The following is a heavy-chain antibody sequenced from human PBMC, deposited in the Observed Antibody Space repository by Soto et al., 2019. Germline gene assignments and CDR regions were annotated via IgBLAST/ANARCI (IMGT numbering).Heavy chain of an antibody. CDR3: VRELGLAY. CDR2: INKDGSQK. D-gene: IGHD7-27*01. Sequence: AGSLRLSCAASGFTLSNYWMTWVRQAPGKGLEWVANINKDGSQKNYVDSVKGRFTIARDNGQNSLSLQINRLRVEDTAVYYCVRELGLAYWGQGDLVTVSS. J-gene: IGHJ4*02. V-gene: IGHV3-7*03. CDR1: GFTLSNYW.